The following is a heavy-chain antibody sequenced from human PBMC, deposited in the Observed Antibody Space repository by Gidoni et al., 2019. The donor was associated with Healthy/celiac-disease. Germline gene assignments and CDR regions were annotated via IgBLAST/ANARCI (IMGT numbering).Heavy chain of an antibody. V-gene: IGHV1-46*03. CDR1: GYTFTSYY. CDR3: ARDQLFGALGGATTDYYYYGMDV. J-gene: IGHJ6*02. D-gene: IGHD1-26*01. Sequence: QVQLVQSGAAVKKPGASVQVSCQASGYTFTSYYMHWVRQAPGQGLEWMGIINPSGGSTSYAQKFQGRVTMTRDTSTSTVYMELSSLRSEDTAVYYCARDQLFGALGGATTDYYYYGMDVWGQGTTVTVSS. CDR2: INPSGGST.